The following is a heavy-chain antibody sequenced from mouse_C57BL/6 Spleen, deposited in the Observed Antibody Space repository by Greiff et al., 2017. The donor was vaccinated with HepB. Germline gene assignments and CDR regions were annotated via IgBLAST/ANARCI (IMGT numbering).Heavy chain of an antibody. CDR3: ARGDSSGYVGY. Sequence: QVQLQQPGAELVRPGSSVKLSCKASGYTFTSYWMHWVKQRPIQGLEWIGNIDPSDSETHYNQKFKDKATLTVDKSSSTAYMQLSSLTSEDSAVYYCARGDSSGYVGYWGQGTTLTVSS. CDR2: IDPSDSET. J-gene: IGHJ2*01. V-gene: IGHV1-52*01. D-gene: IGHD3-2*02. CDR1: GYTFTSYW.